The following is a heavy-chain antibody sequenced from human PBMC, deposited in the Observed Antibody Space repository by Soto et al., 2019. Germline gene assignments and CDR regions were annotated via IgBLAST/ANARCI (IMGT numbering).Heavy chain of an antibody. D-gene: IGHD3-22*01. Sequence: GASVKVSCKASGYTFSSYAIHWVRQAPGQGLEWMGWINAGNGNTKYSQKFQGRVTITADKSTSTAYMELSSPRSEDTAVYYCAREDPISHSKDSSGPLYYSLYYYGMDVWGQGTTVTVSS. J-gene: IGHJ6*02. CDR1: GYTFSSYA. V-gene: IGHV1-3*01. CDR3: AREDPISHSKDSSGPLYYSLYYYGMDV. CDR2: INAGNGNT.